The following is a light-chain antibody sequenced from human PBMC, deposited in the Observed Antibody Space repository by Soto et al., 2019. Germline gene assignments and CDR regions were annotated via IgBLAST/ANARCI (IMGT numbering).Light chain of an antibody. V-gene: IGKV3-20*01. CDR2: GAS. Sequence: EIVLTQSPGTLSLSPGERATLSCRASQSVSSSYLGWYQQKPGQAPRLLIYGASSRATGIPDRFSGSGSGTDFTLTISRLEPADFAVYYCQQYGRSPLTFGGGTKVEIK. CDR3: QQYGRSPLT. J-gene: IGKJ4*01. CDR1: QSVSSSY.